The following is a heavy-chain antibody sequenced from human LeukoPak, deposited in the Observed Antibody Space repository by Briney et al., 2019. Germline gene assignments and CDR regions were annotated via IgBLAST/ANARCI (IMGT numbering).Heavy chain of an antibody. Sequence: ASVKVSCKASGYILTTYGISWVRQAPGQGLEWMGWISAYNGDTDFAQHLQGRVSMTIDASTNTAYMELSRLRSDDTAVYYCARRRIAAAAVFDYWGQGTLVTVSS. V-gene: IGHV1-18*01. CDR2: ISAYNGDT. J-gene: IGHJ4*02. CDR3: ARRRIAAAAVFDY. D-gene: IGHD6-13*01. CDR1: GYILTTYG.